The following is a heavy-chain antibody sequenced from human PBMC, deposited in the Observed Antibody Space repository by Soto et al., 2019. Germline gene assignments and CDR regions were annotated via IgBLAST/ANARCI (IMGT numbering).Heavy chain of an antibody. CDR3: AREMGDNRGYHVFDF. Sequence: EVQLLESGGGLVQPGGSLRLSCAASGLSIGSSAMSWVRQAPGKGLEWVSMIRGSGDTTYYADSVEGRFTISRYRSKNTVYLQMNSLSVEDTAVYYCAREMGDNRGYHVFDFWGQVAVVSVSS. CDR1: GLSIGSSA. D-gene: IGHD3-22*01. CDR2: IRGSGDTT. J-gene: IGHJ4*02. V-gene: IGHV3-23*01.